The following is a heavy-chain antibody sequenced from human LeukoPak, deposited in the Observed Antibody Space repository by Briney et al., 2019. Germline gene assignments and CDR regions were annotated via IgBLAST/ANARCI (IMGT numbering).Heavy chain of an antibody. D-gene: IGHD5-12*01. V-gene: IGHV3-23*01. CDR3: TAATIFDY. CDR2: ISGSGGST. J-gene: IGHJ4*02. CDR1: GFTFSSYA. Sequence: GGSLRLSCAASGFTFSSYAMSGVRQAPGKGLEWVSAISGSGGSTYYADPVKGRFTISRDNSKNTLYLQMNSLRAEDTAVYYCTAATIFDYWGQGTLVTVSS.